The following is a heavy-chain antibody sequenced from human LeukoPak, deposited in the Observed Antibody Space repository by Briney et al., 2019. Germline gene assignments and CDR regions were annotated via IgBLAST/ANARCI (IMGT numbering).Heavy chain of an antibody. V-gene: IGHV1-18*01. CDR1: GYTFTNYA. J-gene: IGHJ4*02. Sequence: GAVTVSCMSSGYTFTNYAISWVRQAPGQGGGWMGLISTYNGDTNYGQKLQGRVTMNTDTSTRTANLEQRSMRADDTAVDYCARGKGVRDYWGQGTLVTVSS. CDR3: ARGKGVRDY. CDR2: ISTYNGDT. D-gene: IGHD3-10*01.